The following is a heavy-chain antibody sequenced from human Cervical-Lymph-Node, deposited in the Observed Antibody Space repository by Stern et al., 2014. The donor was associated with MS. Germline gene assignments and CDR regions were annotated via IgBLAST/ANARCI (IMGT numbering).Heavy chain of an antibody. D-gene: IGHD2-15*01. CDR3: ARDTCRGGGCYFRY. J-gene: IGHJ4*02. V-gene: IGHV3-30-3*01. Sequence: MQLVESGGGVVPPGSSLRLSCAASGFIFRSYAMHWVRQAPGKALDWVAFLSKEGSKQFYADSVKGRFTISRDNSNNTLYLQMNSLRPEDTAVYYCARDTCRGGGCYFRYWGQGILITVSS. CDR2: LSKEGSKQ. CDR1: GFIFRSYA.